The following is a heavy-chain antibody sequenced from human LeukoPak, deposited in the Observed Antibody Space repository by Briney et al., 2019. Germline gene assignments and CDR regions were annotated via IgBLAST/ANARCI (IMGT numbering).Heavy chain of an antibody. CDR3: ARQKGRTAGALDI. CDR2: IYPGDSDT. Sequence: GESLQISCKGSGYTFTTYWIGWVRQMPGKGLEWLGIIYPGDSDTRYSPSFQGQVTISADKSISTAYLQWSSLKASDTAMYYCARQKGRTAGALDIWGRGTMVTVSS. V-gene: IGHV5-51*01. J-gene: IGHJ3*02. D-gene: IGHD2-21*02. CDR1: GYTFTTYW.